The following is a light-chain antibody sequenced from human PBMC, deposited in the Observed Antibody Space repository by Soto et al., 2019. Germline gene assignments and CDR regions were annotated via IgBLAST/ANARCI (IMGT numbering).Light chain of an antibody. CDR2: GAY. J-gene: IGKJ1*01. V-gene: IGKV3-20*01. Sequence: EIVLTQSPGILSLSPGERATLSCRARQSVTSGFLAWYQQKPGQAPRLLIFGAYVRATGIPDRFSGSGSGTDFTLIISTLEPEDFAVYYCQHYGSSPWTFGQGTKVAIK. CDR1: QSVTSGF. CDR3: QHYGSSPWT.